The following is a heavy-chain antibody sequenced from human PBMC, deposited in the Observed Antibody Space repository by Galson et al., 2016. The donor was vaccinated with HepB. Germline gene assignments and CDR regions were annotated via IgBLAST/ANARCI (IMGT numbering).Heavy chain of an antibody. Sequence: SLRLSCAASGFTFSTYDMHWVRQAPGKGLEWVTLISYDGSNKFCADSVRGRFTISRDNSKDTLYLQMNSLRAEDTAVYYCASEGSGSDFSYNYGLDVWGQGTTVTVSS. D-gene: IGHD7-27*01. CDR2: ISYDGSNK. CDR3: ASEGSGSDFSYNYGLDV. CDR1: GFTFSTYD. V-gene: IGHV3-30*03. J-gene: IGHJ6*02.